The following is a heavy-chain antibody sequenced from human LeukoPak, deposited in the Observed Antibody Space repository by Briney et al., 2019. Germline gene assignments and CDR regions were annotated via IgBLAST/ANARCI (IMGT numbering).Heavy chain of an antibody. D-gene: IGHD2-2*01. J-gene: IGHJ4*02. CDR3: ATPYCSSTTCYPYWVVY. CDR2: ISAYNGNT. V-gene: IGHV1-18*01. CDR1: GYTFSSYG. Sequence: ASVKASCKASGYTFSSYGISWVRQAPGQGLEWMGWISAYNGNTNYAQKLQGRVTMTTDTSTSTAYMELRSLRSDDTAVYYCATPYCSSTTCYPYWVVYWSQGTLVTVSS.